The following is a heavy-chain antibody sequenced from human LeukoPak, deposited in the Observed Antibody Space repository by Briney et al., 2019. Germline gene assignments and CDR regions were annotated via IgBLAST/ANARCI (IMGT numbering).Heavy chain of an antibody. V-gene: IGHV4-38-2*01. CDR3: ARSLERNRFGELGY. CDR1: GYSISRVYY. CDR2: VYHSGST. Sequence: SEPLSLTCALSGYSISRVYYWDWIRQPPGKGLEWIGSVYHSGSTYYNPSLKSRVTISVDTSKNQFSLNLSSVTAADTAVYYCARSLERNRFGELGYWGQGTLVSVSS. J-gene: IGHJ4*02. D-gene: IGHD3-10*01.